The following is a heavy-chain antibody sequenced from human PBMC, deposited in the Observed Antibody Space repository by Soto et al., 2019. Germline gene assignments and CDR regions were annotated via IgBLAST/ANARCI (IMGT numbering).Heavy chain of an antibody. D-gene: IGHD2-2*01. V-gene: IGHV3-30*03. CDR1: AFSLSSYG. Sequence: PGGSLRLSCAASAFSLSSYGFHWVRQSPGKGLEWVAFISHDATSEHYIDSVKGRFTISRDNAKSSVSLQMNTLRVEDTAVYYCAREDSIIIPAVSDFWGQGTLVTVSS. CDR2: ISHDATSE. CDR3: AREDSIIIPAVSDF. J-gene: IGHJ4*02.